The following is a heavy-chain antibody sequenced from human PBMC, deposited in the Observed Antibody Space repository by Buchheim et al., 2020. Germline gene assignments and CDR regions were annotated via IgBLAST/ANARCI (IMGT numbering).Heavy chain of an antibody. J-gene: IGHJ4*02. Sequence: EVQLVESGGGLVQPGGSLRLSCAASGFTFSTYWMTWVRQAPGKGLEWVANKKQDGSEKYYVDSVKGRFTISRDNAKTSLYLQMNSLRAEDTAVYYCARSTIVIIATAPEYWGQGTL. CDR2: KKQDGSEK. CDR3: ARSTIVIIATAPEY. D-gene: IGHD2/OR15-2a*01. CDR1: GFTFSTYW. V-gene: IGHV3-7*01.